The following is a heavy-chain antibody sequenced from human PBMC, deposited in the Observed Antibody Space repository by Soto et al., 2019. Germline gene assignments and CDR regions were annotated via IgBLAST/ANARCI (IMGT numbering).Heavy chain of an antibody. V-gene: IGHV4-59*01. Sequence: PPKPLSLTCTVSGGSISTYTWSWIRQPPGKGLEWLGYVHYSGTTNNNPSLQSRVTISVDTSKNQFSLKLSSVTAADTALYHCARDSNDGGGGPSGYYFDSWGQGTLVTVSS. CDR3: ARDSNDGGGGPSGYYFDS. CDR1: GGSISTYT. CDR2: VHYSGTT. J-gene: IGHJ4*02. D-gene: IGHD6-25*01.